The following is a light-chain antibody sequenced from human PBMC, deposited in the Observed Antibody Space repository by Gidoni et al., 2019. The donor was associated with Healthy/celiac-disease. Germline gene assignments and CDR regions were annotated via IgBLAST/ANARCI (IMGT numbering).Light chain of an antibody. V-gene: IGKV1-13*02. CDR3: QQFNSYPIT. Sequence: AIQLTQSPSSLSASVGDRVTITCRASQGISSALAWYQQKPGKAPKLLIYDASSLESGVPSRFSGSGSGTDFTLTISSLQPEDFATYDCQQFNSYPITFXXXTRLEIK. CDR2: DAS. CDR1: QGISSA. J-gene: IGKJ5*01.